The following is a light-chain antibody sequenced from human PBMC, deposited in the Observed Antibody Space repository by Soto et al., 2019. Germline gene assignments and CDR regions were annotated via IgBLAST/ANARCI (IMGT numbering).Light chain of an antibody. CDR3: HQYGSSPQT. Sequence: IVLTQSPGTLSLSPGESASLSCRASQSVTSGYLGWYQQKPGQAPRLLIYAASSRAAGIPDRFSGSESGTDFTLTISRLEPEDFAAYYCHQYGSSPQTFGQGTKVDIK. CDR1: QSVTSGY. V-gene: IGKV3-20*01. J-gene: IGKJ1*01. CDR2: AAS.